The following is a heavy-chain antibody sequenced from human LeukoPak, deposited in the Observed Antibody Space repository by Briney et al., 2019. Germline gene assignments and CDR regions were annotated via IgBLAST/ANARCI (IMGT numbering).Heavy chain of an antibody. CDR3: ARDHDYGDYHLDY. CDR1: GFTFSSYW. Sequence: GGSLRLSCAASGFTFSSYWMSWVCQAPGKGLEWVANIKQDGSEKYYVDSVKGRFTISRDNAKNSLYLQMNSLRAEDTAVYYCARDHDYGDYHLDYWGQGTLVTVSS. D-gene: IGHD4-17*01. CDR2: IKQDGSEK. J-gene: IGHJ4*02. V-gene: IGHV3-7*01.